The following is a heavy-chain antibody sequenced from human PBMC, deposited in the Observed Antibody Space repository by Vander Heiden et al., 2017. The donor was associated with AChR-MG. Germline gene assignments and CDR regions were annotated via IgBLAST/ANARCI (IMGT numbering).Heavy chain of an antibody. D-gene: IGHD5-18*01. CDR2: ISGSGGST. Sequence: EVQLLESGGGLVQPGGSLRLSCAASGFTSSSSAMRGVRQARGKGLEWVSAISGSGGSTYYADSVKGRFTISRDNPKNTLYLQMNSLRAEDTAVYYCAKAVWWYSYGSSYYYYGMDVWGQGTTVTVSS. V-gene: IGHV3-23*01. CDR1: GFTSSSSA. CDR3: AKAVWWYSYGSSYYYYGMDV. J-gene: IGHJ6*02.